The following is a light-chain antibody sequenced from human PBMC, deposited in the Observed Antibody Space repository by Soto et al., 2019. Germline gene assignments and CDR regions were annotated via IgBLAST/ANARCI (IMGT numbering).Light chain of an antibody. Sequence: EIVLTQSPGTLSLSPGERATLSCRASQSVSSSYLAWYQQKPGQAPRLLIYGASARATGIPDRISGSGSGTDLTLTISRLEPEDFAVYYCQQYGSSPQTFGQGTKLEIK. CDR3: QQYGSSPQT. CDR2: GAS. CDR1: QSVSSSY. V-gene: IGKV3-20*01. J-gene: IGKJ2*01.